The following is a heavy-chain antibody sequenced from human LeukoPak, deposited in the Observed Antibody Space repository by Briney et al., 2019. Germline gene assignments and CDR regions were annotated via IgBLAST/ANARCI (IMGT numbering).Heavy chain of an antibody. V-gene: IGHV4-30-2*01. D-gene: IGHD3-10*01. CDR1: GGSISSGGYS. CDR2: IYHSGST. Sequence: PSETLSLTCAVSGGSISSGGYSWSWIRQPPGKGLEWIGYIYHSGSTYYNPSLKSRVTISVDRSKNQFSLKLSSVTAADTAVYYCARLYYYGSGSYWNFDYWGQGTLVTVSS. J-gene: IGHJ4*02. CDR3: ARLYYYGSGSYWNFDY.